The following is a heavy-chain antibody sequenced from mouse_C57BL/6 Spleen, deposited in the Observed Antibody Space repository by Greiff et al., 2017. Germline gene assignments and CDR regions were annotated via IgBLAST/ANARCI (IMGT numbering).Heavy chain of an antibody. J-gene: IGHJ2*01. CDR1: GYTFTDYY. CDR3: ARGIFITTVVATGYFDY. Sequence: EVQLQQSGPVLVKPGASVKMSCKASGYTFTDYYMNWVKQSHGKSLEWIGVINPYNGGTSYNQKFKGKATLTVDKSSSTAYMELNSLTSEDSAVYYCARGIFITTVVATGYFDYWGQGTTLTVSS. V-gene: IGHV1-19*01. CDR2: INPYNGGT. D-gene: IGHD1-1*01.